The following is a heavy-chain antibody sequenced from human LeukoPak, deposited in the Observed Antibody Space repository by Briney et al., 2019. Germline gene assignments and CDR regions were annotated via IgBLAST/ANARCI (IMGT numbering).Heavy chain of an antibody. CDR2: IYTNGHT. CDR1: GGSMSNYH. CDR3: ARDHVVVCSTTSFFDY. V-gene: IGHV4-4*07. D-gene: IGHD2-2*01. Sequence: SETLSLSCTVSGGSMSNYHWTWIRQPPGEGLEWIGRIYTNGHTNYSPSLRSRVTMSVDTSKNQFSLKVRFVTAADTAVYFCARDHVVVCSTTSFFDYWGEGLVVTV. J-gene: IGHJ4*02.